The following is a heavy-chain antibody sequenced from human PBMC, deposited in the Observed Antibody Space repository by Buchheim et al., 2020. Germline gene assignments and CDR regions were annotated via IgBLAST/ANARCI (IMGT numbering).Heavy chain of an antibody. Sequence: EVQLVESGGGLVQPGRSLRLSCTASEFRFGDYAMSWVRQAPGKGLEWVGFIRSKAYGGTTEYAASVKGRFTISRDAYKRSVYLQMNSLKVEDTAVYYCSREEDTGSEYYYYYGMDVWGQGTT. J-gene: IGHJ6*02. CDR1: EFRFGDYA. CDR2: IRSKAYGGTT. CDR3: SREEDTGSEYYYYYGMDV. D-gene: IGHD5-12*01. V-gene: IGHV3-49*04.